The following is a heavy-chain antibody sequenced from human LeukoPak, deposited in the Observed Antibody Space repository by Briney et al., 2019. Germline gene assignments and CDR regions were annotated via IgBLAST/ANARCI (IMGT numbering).Heavy chain of an antibody. CDR2: ISGSSDYT. Sequence: GGSLRLSGAASGFTFGDYYMSWIRQAPGKGLEWISSISGSSDYTPYADFLKGRVTISRDNAKNSLYLQLNSLSVEDTAVYYCARDGFSSGWFNWGQGTMVTVSS. V-gene: IGHV3-11*06. D-gene: IGHD6-19*01. J-gene: IGHJ3*01. CDR3: ARDGFSSGWFN. CDR1: GFTFGDYY.